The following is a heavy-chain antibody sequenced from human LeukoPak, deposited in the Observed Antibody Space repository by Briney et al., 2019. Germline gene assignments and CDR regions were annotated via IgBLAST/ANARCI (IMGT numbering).Heavy chain of an antibody. CDR1: GYTFTSYA. V-gene: IGHV1-3*01. Sequence: GASVKVSCKASGYTFTSYAMHWVRQAPGQRLEWMGWINAGNGNTKYSQKFQGRVTITADESTSTAYMELSSLRSEDTAVYYCATNDAWGWIDYWGQGTLVTVSS. CDR3: ATNDAWGWIDY. D-gene: IGHD7-27*01. CDR2: INAGNGNT. J-gene: IGHJ4*02.